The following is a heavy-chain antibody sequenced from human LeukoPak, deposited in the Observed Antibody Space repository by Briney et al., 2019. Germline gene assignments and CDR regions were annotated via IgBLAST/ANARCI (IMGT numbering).Heavy chain of an antibody. CDR2: INHSGST. Sequence: PSETLSLTCAVYGGSFSGHYWSWIRQPPGKGLEWIGEINHSGSTNYNPSLKSRVTISVDTSKNQFSLKLSSVTAADTAVYYCARKRVVPAALDYWGQGTLVTVSS. V-gene: IGHV4-34*01. CDR1: GGSFSGHY. CDR3: ARKRVVPAALDY. J-gene: IGHJ4*02. D-gene: IGHD2-2*01.